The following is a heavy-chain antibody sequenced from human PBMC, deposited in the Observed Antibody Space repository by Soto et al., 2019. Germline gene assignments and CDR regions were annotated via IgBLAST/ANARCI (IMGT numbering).Heavy chain of an antibody. CDR1: GFPFSKAW. J-gene: IGHJ4*02. Sequence: EVQLVESGGGLVKPGGSLRLSCAASGFPFSKAWMSWVRQVPGKGLEWVGRIKSKADGGTTDYAAPVKGRFTISSDASSNTLYLQMNSLKTEDTAVYYFTKVLGYCSGGNCFTFDYWGQGAVVTVSS. CDR3: TKVLGYCSGGNCFTFDY. V-gene: IGHV3-15*01. D-gene: IGHD2-15*01. CDR2: IKSKADGGTT.